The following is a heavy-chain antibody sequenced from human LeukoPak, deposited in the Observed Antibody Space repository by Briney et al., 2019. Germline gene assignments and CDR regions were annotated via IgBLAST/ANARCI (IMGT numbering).Heavy chain of an antibody. CDR3: AKAYYDSSGYYFGSRYYYYYYMDV. CDR1: GFTFSSYG. Sequence: GGSLRLSCAASGFTFSSYGMSWVRQAPGKGLEWVSAISGSCGSTYYADSVKGRFIISRDNSKKRMYLQMNSLRAEDTAVYYCAKAYYDSSGYYFGSRYYYYYYMDVWGKGTTVTISS. J-gene: IGHJ6*03. V-gene: IGHV3-23*01. D-gene: IGHD3-22*01. CDR2: ISGSCGST.